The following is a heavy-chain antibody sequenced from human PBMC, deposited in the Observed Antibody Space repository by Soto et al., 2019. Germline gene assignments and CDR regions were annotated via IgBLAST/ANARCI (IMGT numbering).Heavy chain of an antibody. Sequence: QVQLVQSGAEVKKPGSSVKVSCKASGGTFSSYAISWVRQAPGQGIEWMGGIIPIFGTANYAQKFQGRVTITADESTRTAYMELSSLRSEDTAVYYCARAGIAVAGRDGYWFDPWGQGTLVTVSS. CDR2: IIPIFGTA. J-gene: IGHJ5*02. CDR3: ARAGIAVAGRDGYWFDP. V-gene: IGHV1-69*01. D-gene: IGHD6-19*01. CDR1: GGTFSSYA.